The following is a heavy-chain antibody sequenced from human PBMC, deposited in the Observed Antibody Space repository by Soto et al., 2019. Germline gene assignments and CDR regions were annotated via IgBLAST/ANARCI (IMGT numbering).Heavy chain of an antibody. CDR1: GYTFTSYD. CDR3: AIPSREDDYDAFDI. V-gene: IGHV1-8*01. J-gene: IGHJ3*02. Sequence: GASVKVSCKASGYTFTSYDINWVRQATGQGLEWMGWMNPNSGNTGYAQKFQGRVTMTRNTSISTAYMELSSLRSEDTAVYYCAIPSREDDYDAFDIWGQGTMVTVAS. D-gene: IGHD4-17*01. CDR2: MNPNSGNT.